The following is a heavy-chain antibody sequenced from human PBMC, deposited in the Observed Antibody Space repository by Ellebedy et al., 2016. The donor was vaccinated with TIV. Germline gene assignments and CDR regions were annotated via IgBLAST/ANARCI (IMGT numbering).Heavy chain of an antibody. Sequence: SETLSLTXTVSGGSISSGGYYWSWIRQHPGKGLEWIGYTYYSGSTYYNPSLKSRVTISVDTSKNQFSLKLGSVTAADSAVYYCARGNLIVVVPAAIWFDPWGQGTLVTVSS. CDR2: TYYSGST. CDR1: GGSISSGGYY. D-gene: IGHD2-2*01. V-gene: IGHV4-31*03. CDR3: ARGNLIVVVPAAIWFDP. J-gene: IGHJ5*02.